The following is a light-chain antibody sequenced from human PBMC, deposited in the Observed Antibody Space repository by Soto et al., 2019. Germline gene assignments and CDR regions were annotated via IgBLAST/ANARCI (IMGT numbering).Light chain of an antibody. J-gene: IGKJ2*01. CDR1: QSVSTN. Sequence: EIVMTQSPPTLSVSPGEIATLSCRARQSVSTNLAWFQQKPGQAPRLLIYGASFRAAGIPARFRASGSVAEFTLTISRLQSQDFAVYYYQQYNNWPTYTCGEGTKLKIK. CDR2: GAS. V-gene: IGKV3-15*01. CDR3: QQYNNWPTYT.